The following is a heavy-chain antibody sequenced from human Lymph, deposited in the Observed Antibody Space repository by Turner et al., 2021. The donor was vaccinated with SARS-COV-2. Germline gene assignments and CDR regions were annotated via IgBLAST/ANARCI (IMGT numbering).Heavy chain of an antibody. D-gene: IGHD1-26*01. CDR2: INLNSGSI. CDR3: AKDLAGRYYSCFDD. Sequence: EVQLVESGGGLVQPGRSLRLSCAASGFTFDDYAMHWVRQAPGKGLEWVSGINLNSGSIAYAEAVKGRFTIARDNAKNSLYLQMNSLRAEDTALYYCAKDLAGRYYSCFDDWGQGTLVTVSS. CDR1: GFTFDDYA. V-gene: IGHV3-9*01. J-gene: IGHJ4*02.